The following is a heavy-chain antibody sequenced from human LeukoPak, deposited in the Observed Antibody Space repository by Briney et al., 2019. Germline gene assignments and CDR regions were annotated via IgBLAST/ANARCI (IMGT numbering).Heavy chain of an antibody. V-gene: IGHV1-2*06. Sequence: ASVKVSCEASGYTFNTFSGYYMHWVRQAPGQGLEWVGRINPSSGAANSAQKFQDRVGMTRDTSISTVYMELSSLRSDDTAVYYCARASGVSSYLLPIWGQGTLVTVSS. CDR2: INPSSGAA. CDR3: ARASGVSSYLLPI. J-gene: IGHJ4*02. CDR1: GYTFNTFSGYY. D-gene: IGHD2-8*01.